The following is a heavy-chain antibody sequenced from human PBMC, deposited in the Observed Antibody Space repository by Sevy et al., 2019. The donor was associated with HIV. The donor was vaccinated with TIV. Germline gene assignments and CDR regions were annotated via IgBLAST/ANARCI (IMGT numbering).Heavy chain of an antibody. CDR3: ARTGDTTMKYNWFDP. J-gene: IGHJ5*02. CDR2: INPNSGGT. Sequence: ASVKVSCKASGYTFTGYYLHWVRQAPGQGLEWMGRINPNSGGTNYAQKFQGRVTMTRDTSISTAYMELSRLGSDDTAVYYCARTGDTTMKYNWFDPWGQGTLVTVSS. V-gene: IGHV1-2*06. CDR1: GYTFTGYY. D-gene: IGHD5-18*01.